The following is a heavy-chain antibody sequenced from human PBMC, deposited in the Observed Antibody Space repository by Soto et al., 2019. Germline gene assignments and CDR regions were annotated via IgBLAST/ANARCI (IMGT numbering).Heavy chain of an antibody. CDR2: IHHSGSS. CDR1: GGSFDGYY. Sequence: SATLSLTCALYGGSFDGYYWSWIRQSPGKGLEWIGEIHHSGSSNYNPSLKSRVTISVDTSKNQFSLKLRSVTAADTSVYYGARGRNDLFTVHYYSESWGQGTLVNVSS. J-gene: IGHJ4*02. CDR3: ARGRNDLFTVHYYSES. D-gene: IGHD3-9*01. V-gene: IGHV4-34*01.